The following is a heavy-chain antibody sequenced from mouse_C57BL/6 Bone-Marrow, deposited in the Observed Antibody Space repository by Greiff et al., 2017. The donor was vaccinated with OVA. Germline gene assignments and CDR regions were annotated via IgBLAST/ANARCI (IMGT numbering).Heavy chain of an antibody. CDR2: INPYNGGT. D-gene: IGHD1-1*01. V-gene: IGHV1-19*01. CDR3: ARGITTGVLFDY. J-gene: IGHJ2*01. CDR1: GYTFTDYY. Sequence: SGPVLVKPGASVKMSCKASGYTFTDYYMNWVKQSHGKSLEWIGVINPYNGGTSYNQKFKGKATLTVDKSSSTAYMELNSLTSEDSAVYYCARGITTGVLFDYWGQGTTLTVSS.